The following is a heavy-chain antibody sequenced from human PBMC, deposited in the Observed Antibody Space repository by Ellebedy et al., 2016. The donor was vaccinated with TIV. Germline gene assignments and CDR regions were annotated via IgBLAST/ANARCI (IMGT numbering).Heavy chain of an antibody. CDR3: ARSGVTTSYFDY. J-gene: IGHJ4*02. V-gene: IGHV4-39*01. D-gene: IGHD4-17*01. CDR2: IYYSGST. CDR1: GGSISSSSYY. Sequence: MPSETLSLTCTVSGGSISSSSYYWGWIRQPPGKGLEWIGSIYYSGSTYYNPSLKSRVTISVDTSKNQFSLELSSVTAADTAVYYCARSGVTTSYFDYWGQGTLVTVSS.